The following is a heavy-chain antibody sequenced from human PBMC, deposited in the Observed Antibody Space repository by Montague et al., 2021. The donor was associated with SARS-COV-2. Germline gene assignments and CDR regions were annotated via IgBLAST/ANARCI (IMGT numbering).Heavy chain of an antibody. CDR3: AKMSYIVVLPDAMEWYGMDV. V-gene: IGHV3-23*03. D-gene: IGHD2-2*01. J-gene: IGHJ6*02. CDR2: IYSGGTRT. Sequence: SLRLSCAASGFTFSTYAMSWVRQAPGKGLEWVSVIYSGGTRTYYSDSVKGRFTISRDNSQNTLYLQMNSLRAGDTAVYYCAKMSYIVVLPDAMEWYGMDVWGQGTTVTVSS. CDR1: GFTFSTYA.